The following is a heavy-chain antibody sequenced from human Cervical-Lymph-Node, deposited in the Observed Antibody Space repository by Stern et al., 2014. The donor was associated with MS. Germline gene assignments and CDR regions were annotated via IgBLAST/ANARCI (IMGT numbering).Heavy chain of an antibody. Sequence: QVQLVQSGAEVKKPGASVKVSCKASGYTFTSYYMHWVRQAPGQGLEWMGIINPSGGSTTYAQKFQGRVTMTRDTSTSTVYMELSSLRSEDTAVYYCARDMGWVGATNGPDYWGQGTLVTVSS. V-gene: IGHV1-46*01. CDR2: INPSGGST. CDR1: GYTFTSYY. D-gene: IGHD1-26*01. J-gene: IGHJ4*02. CDR3: ARDMGWVGATNGPDY.